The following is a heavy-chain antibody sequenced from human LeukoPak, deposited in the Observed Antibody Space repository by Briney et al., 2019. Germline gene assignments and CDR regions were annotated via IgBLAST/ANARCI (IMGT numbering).Heavy chain of an antibody. CDR1: GYTFSDYY. V-gene: IGHV1-2*02. CDR2: ISPNSVEK. D-gene: IGHD3-22*01. CDR3: ARKRVVGVDRNAFDI. J-gene: IGHJ3*02. Sequence: GASVKVSCKAAGYTFSDYYMHWVRQAPAQGLEWMGWISPNSVEKVYAQEFEGRVTMTRDTSISTAYMDLRRLRSNDTPVYYCARKRVVGVDRNAFDIWGQGAMVTVSS.